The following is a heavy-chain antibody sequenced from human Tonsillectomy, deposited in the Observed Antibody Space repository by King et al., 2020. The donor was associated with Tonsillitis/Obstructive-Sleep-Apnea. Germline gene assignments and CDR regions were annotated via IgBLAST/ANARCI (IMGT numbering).Heavy chain of an antibody. CDR1: GGSVSSGSYY. V-gene: IGHV4-61*01. Sequence: VQLQESGPGLVKPSETLSLTCTVSGGSVSSGSYYWIWIRQPPGKGLEWIGYIYYSGSTNYNPSLKSRVTISVDTSKNQFSLTLSSVTAADTAVYYCASSTVGYCSSTSCYPNWFDPWGQGTLVTVSS. CDR2: IYYSGST. J-gene: IGHJ5*02. D-gene: IGHD2-2*01. CDR3: ASSTVGYCSSTSCYPNWFDP.